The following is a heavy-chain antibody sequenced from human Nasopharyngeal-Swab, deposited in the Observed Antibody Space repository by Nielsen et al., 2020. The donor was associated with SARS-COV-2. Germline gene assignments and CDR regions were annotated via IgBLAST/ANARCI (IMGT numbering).Heavy chain of an antibody. V-gene: IGHV3-21*01. CDR3: ARGGPYGLMLLISSAFDI. J-gene: IGHJ3*02. Sequence: RQPPGKGLEWVSSISSSSSYIYYADSVKGRFTISRDNAKNSLYLQMNSLRAEDTAVYYCARGGPYGLMLLISSAFDIWGQGTMVTVSS. D-gene: IGHD4-17*01. CDR2: ISSSSSYI.